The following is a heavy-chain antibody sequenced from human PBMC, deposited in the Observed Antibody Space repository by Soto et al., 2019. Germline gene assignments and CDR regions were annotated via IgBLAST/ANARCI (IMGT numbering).Heavy chain of an antibody. Sequence: PSQTQSLRCSVSGGSIRSGGYYWSWIRQHPGKGLEWIGYIYYSGSTYYNPSLKSRVTISVDTLYLQMSSLRAEDTALYYCAKGSASSRPYYFDYWGQGTLVNVSS. CDR3: AKGSASSRPYYFDY. J-gene: IGHJ4*02. V-gene: IGHV4-31*03. CDR2: IYYSGST. CDR1: GGSIRSGGYY.